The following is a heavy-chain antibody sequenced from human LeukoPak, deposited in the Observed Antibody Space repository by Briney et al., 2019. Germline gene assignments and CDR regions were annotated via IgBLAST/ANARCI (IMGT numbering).Heavy chain of an antibody. CDR3: AREEAGVADY. CDR2: IYHSGST. J-gene: IGHJ4*02. V-gene: IGHV4-39*07. Sequence: SETLSLTCTVSGGSIRSSSYYWGWIRQPPGKGLEWIGYIYHSGSTYYDPSLKSRVTISVDRSKNQFSLKLSSVTAADTAVYYCAREEAGVADYWGQGTLVTVSS. CDR1: GGSIRSSSYY. D-gene: IGHD6-19*01.